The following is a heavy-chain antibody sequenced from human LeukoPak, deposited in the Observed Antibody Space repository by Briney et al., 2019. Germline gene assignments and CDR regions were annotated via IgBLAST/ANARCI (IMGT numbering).Heavy chain of an antibody. Sequence: GGSLRLSRAASGFTFSSYSMNWVRQAPGKGLEWVSSISSSSSYIYYADSVKGRFTISRDNAKNSLYLQMNSLRAEDTAVYYCAREPNPLGYCSSTSCYLDYWVQGTLVTVSS. CDR2: ISSSSSYI. V-gene: IGHV3-21*01. CDR1: GFTFSSYS. D-gene: IGHD2-2*01. CDR3: AREPNPLGYCSSTSCYLDY. J-gene: IGHJ4*02.